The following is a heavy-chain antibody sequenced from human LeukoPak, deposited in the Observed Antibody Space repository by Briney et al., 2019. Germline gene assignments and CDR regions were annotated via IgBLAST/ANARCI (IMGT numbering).Heavy chain of an antibody. J-gene: IGHJ5*02. Sequence: SETLSLTCTVSGYSISSGYYWGWIRQPPGKGLEWIGSIYHSGSTYYNPSLKSRVTISVDTSKNQFSLKLSSVTAADTAVYYCARLSYGSGTYWFDPWGQGTLVTVSS. CDR3: ARLSYGSGTYWFDP. CDR2: IYHSGST. D-gene: IGHD3-10*01. CDR1: GYSISSGYY. V-gene: IGHV4-38-2*02.